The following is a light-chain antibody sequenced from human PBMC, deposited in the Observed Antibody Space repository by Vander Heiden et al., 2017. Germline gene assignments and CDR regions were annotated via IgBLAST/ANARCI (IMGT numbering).Light chain of an antibody. J-gene: IGLJ2*01. V-gene: IGLV2-11*01. CDR1: SSDVGGYNF. Sequence: QSALTQPRSVSGSPGQSVTISCTGSSSDVGGYNFVSWYQHHPGKAPKHMIYDVTKRPSGVPGRFSGSKSGNTASLTISGLQAEDEADYYCCSYAGSDTLEFGGGTKLTVL. CDR2: DVT. CDR3: CSYAGSDTLE.